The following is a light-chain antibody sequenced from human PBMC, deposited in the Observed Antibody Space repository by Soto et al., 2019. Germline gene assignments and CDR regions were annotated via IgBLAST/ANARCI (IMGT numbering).Light chain of an antibody. CDR2: EVS. J-gene: IGLJ2*01. CDR3: SSYTSSSTLVV. CDR1: SSDVGGYNY. V-gene: IGLV2-14*01. Sequence: QSVLTQPASVSGSPGQSITISCIGTSSDVGGYNYVSWYQQHPGKAPKLMIYEVSNWPSGVSNRFSGSKSGNTASLTISGLQAEDEADYYCSSYTSSSTLVVFGGGTKLTVL.